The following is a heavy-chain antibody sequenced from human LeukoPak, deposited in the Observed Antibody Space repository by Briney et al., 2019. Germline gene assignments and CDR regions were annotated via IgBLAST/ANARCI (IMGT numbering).Heavy chain of an antibody. CDR3: AKASAMIVVVSKHFDY. V-gene: IGHV3-23*01. CDR1: GFTVSSNS. Sequence: GGSLRLSCTVSGFTVSSNSMSWVRQAPGKGLEWVSAISGSGGSTYYADSVKGRFTISRDNSKNTLYLQMNSLRAEDTAVYYCAKASAMIVVVSKHFDYWGQGTLVTVSS. J-gene: IGHJ4*02. D-gene: IGHD3-22*01. CDR2: ISGSGGST.